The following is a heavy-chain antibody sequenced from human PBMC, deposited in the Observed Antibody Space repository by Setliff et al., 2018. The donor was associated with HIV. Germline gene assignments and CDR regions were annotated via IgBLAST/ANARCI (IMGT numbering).Heavy chain of an antibody. D-gene: IGHD3-22*01. V-gene: IGHV4-39*07. CDR2: MHYSGST. CDR3: AADSSGYTFDY. CDR1: GGSIITGTYY. J-gene: IGHJ4*02. Sequence: SETLSLTCTVSGGSIITGTYYWGWIRQPPGKGLEWIGSMHYSGSTYYNPSLKSRVTISVDTSKNHFSLKLTSVTAADTAVYYCAADSSGYTFDYWGQGTQVTVSS.